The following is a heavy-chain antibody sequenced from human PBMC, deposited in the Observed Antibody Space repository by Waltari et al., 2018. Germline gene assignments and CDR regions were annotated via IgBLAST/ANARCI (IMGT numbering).Heavy chain of an antibody. Sequence: QLQLQESGPGLVKPSETLSLTCTVSGGSISSSSYYWGGIRQPPGKGLEWIGSIYYSGSTYYNPSLKSRVTISVDTSKNQFSLKLSSVTAADTAVYYCARLVRRYGGNPWGQGTLVTVSS. V-gene: IGHV4-39*01. CDR1: GGSISSSSYY. J-gene: IGHJ5*02. CDR2: IYYSGST. D-gene: IGHD2-15*01. CDR3: ARLVRRYGGNP.